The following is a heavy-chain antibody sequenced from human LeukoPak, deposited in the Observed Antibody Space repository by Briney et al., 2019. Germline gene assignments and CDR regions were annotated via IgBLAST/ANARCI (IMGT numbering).Heavy chain of an antibody. CDR3: ARGLPIVSRSYYPFDP. Sequence: ASVKVSCKASGYIFFNYGISWVRQAPGQGLEWMGWISPNNGNTDFAQNLQDRVTMTTDTSTSTVYMELRSLRSDDTAVYYCARGLPIVSRSYYPFDPWGQGTLVTVSS. J-gene: IGHJ5*02. CDR2: ISPNNGNT. D-gene: IGHD1-26*01. CDR1: GYIFFNYG. V-gene: IGHV1-18*01.